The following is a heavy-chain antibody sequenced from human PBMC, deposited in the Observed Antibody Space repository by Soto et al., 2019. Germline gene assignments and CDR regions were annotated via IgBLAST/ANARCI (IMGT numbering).Heavy chain of an antibody. CDR3: ARALTVGATVDY. D-gene: IGHD1-26*01. CDR1: GGTFSSYT. V-gene: IGHV1-69*02. J-gene: IGHJ4*02. CDR2: IIPILGIV. Sequence: QVQLVQSGAEVKKPGSSVKVSCKASGGTFSSYTISWVRQAPGQGLEWMGRIIPILGIVKYAQKFQGRVTITADKSTSTAYRELSSLRSEDTAVYYCARALTVGATVDYWGQGTLVTVSS.